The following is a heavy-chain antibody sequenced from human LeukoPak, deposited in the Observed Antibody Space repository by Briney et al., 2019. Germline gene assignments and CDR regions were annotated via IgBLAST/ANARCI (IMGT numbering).Heavy chain of an antibody. CDR2: IKPSGVST. CDR1: GYTFTSYY. D-gene: IGHD3-10*01. CDR3: ARGPYGSGSYSNNYYYYYMDV. J-gene: IGHJ6*03. V-gene: IGHV1-46*01. Sequence: ASVKLSCKASGYTFTSYYMHWVRQAPGQGLEWIGIIKPSGVSTSYAQKFQGRVTMTRDTSTSTVYMELSSLRSEDTAVYYCARGPYGSGSYSNNYYYYYMDVWGKGTTVTVSS.